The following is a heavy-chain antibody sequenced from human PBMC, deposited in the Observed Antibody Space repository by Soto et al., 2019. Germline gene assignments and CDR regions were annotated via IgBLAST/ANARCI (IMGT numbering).Heavy chain of an antibody. V-gene: IGHV3-66*01. Sequence: EVQLVNSGGGLVQSGGSLRLSCAASGFTVTNNYMSWVRQAPGKGLEWVSLIYSSGATFYADSVKGRFTISRDSFKNTLYLQMNNLRAEDTAVYYCAKGSYSCSGGSCRDPSRSSDYWGQGTLVTVSS. CDR1: GFTVTNNY. CDR3: AKGSYSCSGGSCRDPSRSSDY. D-gene: IGHD3-10*01. J-gene: IGHJ4*02. CDR2: IYSSGAT.